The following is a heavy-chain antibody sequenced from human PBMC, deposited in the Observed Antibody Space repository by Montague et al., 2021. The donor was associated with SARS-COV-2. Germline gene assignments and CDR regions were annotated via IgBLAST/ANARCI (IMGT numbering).Heavy chain of an antibody. D-gene: IGHD5-24*01. CDR2: MYYSGST. Sequence: SETLSLTCTVSGGSLGTSGYYWGWIRQPPGKGLEWIGSMYYSGSTHYNPSLKSRVTVSVDTSNNQFFLKLSSVTAADTAVYYCARGLDGYNWGYWGQRTLVTVSS. CDR1: GGSLGTSGYY. CDR3: ARGLDGYNWGY. V-gene: IGHV4-39*01. J-gene: IGHJ4*02.